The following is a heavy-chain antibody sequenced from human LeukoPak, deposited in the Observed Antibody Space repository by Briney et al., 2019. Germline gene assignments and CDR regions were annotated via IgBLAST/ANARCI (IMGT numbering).Heavy chain of an antibody. CDR2: IYYSGST. D-gene: IGHD1-26*01. Sequence: SETLSLTCIVSGGSISSYYWSWIRQPPGKGLEWIGYIYYSGSTNYNPSLKSRVTISVDTSKNQFSLKLGSVTAADTAVYYCARLIYGGTYLFDYWGQGTLVTVSS. J-gene: IGHJ4*02. CDR3: ARLIYGGTYLFDY. CDR1: GGSISSYY. V-gene: IGHV4-59*08.